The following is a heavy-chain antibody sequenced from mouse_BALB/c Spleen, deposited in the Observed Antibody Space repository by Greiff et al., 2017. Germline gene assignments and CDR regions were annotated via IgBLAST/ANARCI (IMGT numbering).Heavy chain of an antibody. CDR3: TRWRFAY. V-gene: IGHV1S81*02. CDR2: INPSNGGT. Sequence: LQESGAELVKPGASVKLSCKASGYTFTSYYMYWVKQRPGQGLEWIGEINPSNGGTNFNEKFKSKATLTVDKSSSTAYMQLSSLTSEDSAVYYCTRWRFAYWGQGTLVTVSA. J-gene: IGHJ3*01. CDR1: GYTFTSYY.